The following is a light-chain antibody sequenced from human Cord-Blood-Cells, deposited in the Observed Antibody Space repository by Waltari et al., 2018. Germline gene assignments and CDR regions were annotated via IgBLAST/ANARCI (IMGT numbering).Light chain of an antibody. J-gene: IGKJ2*01. CDR1: QSVSSY. CDR2: DAS. CDR3: QQRSSYT. Sequence: TQSPATLSLSPGERATLSCRASQSVSSYLAWYQQKPGQAPRLLIYDASNRATGIPARFSGSGSGTDFTLTISSLEPEDFAVYYCQQRSSYTFGQGTKLEIK. V-gene: IGKV3-11*01.